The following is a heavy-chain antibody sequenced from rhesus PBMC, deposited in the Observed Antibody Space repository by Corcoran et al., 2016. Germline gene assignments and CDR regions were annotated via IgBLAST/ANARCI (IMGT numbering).Heavy chain of an antibody. V-gene: IGHV5-2*01. CDR1: GHSFTGYW. CDR2: IDPSDSDT. CDR3: AKEWGIAAAAFDY. Sequence: EVQLVQSGAEVKRPGESLKISCKTSGHSFTGYWISWVLQMPGKGLEWMGAIDPSDSDTRYSPSFQGQVTISADKSISTTYLQWSSLKASDSATYYCAKEWGIAAAAFDYWGQGVLVTVSS. J-gene: IGHJ4*01. D-gene: IGHD6-25*01.